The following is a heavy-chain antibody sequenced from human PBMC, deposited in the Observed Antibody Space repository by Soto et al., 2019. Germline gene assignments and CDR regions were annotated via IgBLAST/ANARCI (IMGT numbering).Heavy chain of an antibody. V-gene: IGHV4-34*01. CDR2: INHSGST. J-gene: IGHJ6*03. CDR3: ARGEVMDV. CDR1: RSSFGGYY. Sequence: SETLYLICAVYRSSFGGYYWSWISQPPGKGLEWIGEINHSGSTNYNPSLKSRVTISVDTSKNQFSLKLSSVTAADTAVYYCARGEVMDVLGKGTTVTGSS.